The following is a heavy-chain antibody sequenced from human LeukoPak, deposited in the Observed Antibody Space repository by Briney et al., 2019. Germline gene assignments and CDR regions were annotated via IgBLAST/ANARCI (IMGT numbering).Heavy chain of an antibody. CDR1: GFTFSSYG. Sequence: PGGSLRLSCAASGFTFSSYGMQWVRQTPGKGLEWVAVIWYDGSSKYYTDSVKGRFTISRDNANNSLYLQMNTLRAEDTAVYYCARDSGSHWGQGTLVTVSS. CDR2: IWYDGSSK. CDR3: ARDSGSH. D-gene: IGHD1-26*01. V-gene: IGHV3-33*01. J-gene: IGHJ4*02.